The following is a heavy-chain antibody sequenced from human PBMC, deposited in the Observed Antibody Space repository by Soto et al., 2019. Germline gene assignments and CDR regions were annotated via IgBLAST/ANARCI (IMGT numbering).Heavy chain of an antibody. CDR2: FDPEDGES. J-gene: IGHJ6*02. CDR1: GYTLTELS. Sequence: ASVKDSCKVSGYTLTELSMHWVRQAPGKGLEWMGGFDPEDGESIYAQKFQARVTMTEDTSTDTAYMELSSLGSEDTAVYYCATTLPNFTFGGVIVGVYYYGMDVWGQGTTVTVSS. CDR3: ATTLPNFTFGGVIVGVYYYGMDV. V-gene: IGHV1-24*01. D-gene: IGHD3-16*02.